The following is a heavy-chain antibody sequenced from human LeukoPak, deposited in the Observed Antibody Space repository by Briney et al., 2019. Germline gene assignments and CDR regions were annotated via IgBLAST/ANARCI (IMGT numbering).Heavy chain of an antibody. J-gene: IGHJ4*02. CDR3: AKGGKWDVTPFDY. Sequence: GGSLRLSCAASGFTFTIYSMNWVRQAPGKGLEWVSTISGGGGSTYYADSVKGRFTISRDNSKNTLYLQVNSLRAEDTAVYYCAKGGKWDVTPFDYWGQGTLVTVSS. CDR1: GFTFTIYS. CDR2: ISGGGGST. V-gene: IGHV3-23*01. D-gene: IGHD1-26*01.